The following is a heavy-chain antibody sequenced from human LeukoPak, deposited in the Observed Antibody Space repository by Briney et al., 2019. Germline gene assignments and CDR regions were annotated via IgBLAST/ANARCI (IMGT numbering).Heavy chain of an antibody. CDR1: GYSISSAYY. CDR3: ARDPEGGAFDI. CDR2: MYHSGST. J-gene: IGHJ3*02. V-gene: IGHV4-38-2*02. D-gene: IGHD3-16*01. Sequence: SETLSLTCSVSGYSISSAYYWGWIRQPPGKGLEWIGTMYHSGSTNYNPSLKSRVTISVDTSKNQFSLKLSSVTAADTAVYYCARDPEGGAFDIWGQGTMVTVSS.